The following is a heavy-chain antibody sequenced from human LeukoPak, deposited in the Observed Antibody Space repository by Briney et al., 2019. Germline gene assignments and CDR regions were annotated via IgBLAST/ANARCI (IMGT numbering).Heavy chain of an antibody. CDR2: VSGYNGNT. CDR3: ARDSGASAGTYYYYYMDV. V-gene: IGHV1-18*01. Sequence: ASVKVSCKTSGYTFSRHGITWVRQAPGQGLEWMGWVSGYNGNTNYAQKFRGRATMTRDTSISTAYMELSRLRSDDTAVYYCARDSGASAGTYYYYYMDVWGKGTTVTVSS. J-gene: IGHJ6*03. D-gene: IGHD6-13*01. CDR1: GYTFSRHG.